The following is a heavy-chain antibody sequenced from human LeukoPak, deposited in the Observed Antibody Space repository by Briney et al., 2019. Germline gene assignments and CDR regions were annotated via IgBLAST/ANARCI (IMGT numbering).Heavy chain of an antibody. Sequence: PGGSLRLSCAASGVTFSSYWMSWVRQAPGKGLEWVANIKQDGSEKYYVDSVKGRFTISRDNAKNSLYLQMNSLRAEDTAVYYCARDEGSSWYNTVDYWGQGTMVTVSS. CDR2: IKQDGSEK. CDR3: ARDEGSSWYNTVDY. V-gene: IGHV3-7*01. D-gene: IGHD6-13*01. CDR1: GVTFSSYW. J-gene: IGHJ3*01.